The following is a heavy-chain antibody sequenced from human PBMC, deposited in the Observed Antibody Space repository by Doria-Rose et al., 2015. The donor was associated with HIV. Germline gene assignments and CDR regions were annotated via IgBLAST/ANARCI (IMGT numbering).Heavy chain of an antibody. D-gene: IGHD3-3*01. V-gene: IGHV4-31*03. CDR3: ARMGSYRELDY. Sequence: LSLTCSVSSASVSSRGYYWNWIRQVPGKGLESLGYTYYTGTSDYSPSLKSRLNMAVDTSKNQFSLKLSFVIVADTAVYYCARMGSYRELDYWGQGALVIVSA. J-gene: IGHJ4*02. CDR2: TYYTGTS. CDR1: SASVSSRGYY.